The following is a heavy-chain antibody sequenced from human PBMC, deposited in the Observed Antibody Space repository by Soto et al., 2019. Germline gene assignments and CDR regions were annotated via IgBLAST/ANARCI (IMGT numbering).Heavy chain of an antibody. CDR3: ATTSGIAAAGSFDY. CDR1: GGSSRAYH. J-gene: IGHJ4*02. CDR2: FSYSGSL. Sequence: SETLSLTCSVYGGSSRAYHWSWIRQSPGEGLEWIGEFSYSGSLNYNPSLKRRVTIPVDTSKNQFSLKLSSVTAADTAVYYCATTSGIAAAGSFDYWGQGTLVTVSS. V-gene: IGHV4-34*01. D-gene: IGHD6-13*01.